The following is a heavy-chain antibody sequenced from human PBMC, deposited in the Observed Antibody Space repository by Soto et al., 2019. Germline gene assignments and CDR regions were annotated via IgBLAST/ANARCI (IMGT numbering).Heavy chain of an antibody. D-gene: IGHD3-3*01. V-gene: IGHV4-34*01. CDR3: ARLTYYDFWSGYMNYYYYGMDV. CDR2: INHSGST. CDR1: GGSFSGYY. Sequence: PSETLSLTCAVYGGSFSGYYWSWIRQPPGKGLEWIGEINHSGSTNYNPSLKSRVTISVDTSKNQFSLKLSSVTAADTAVYYCARLTYYDFWSGYMNYYYYGMDVWGQGTTVTVSS. J-gene: IGHJ6*02.